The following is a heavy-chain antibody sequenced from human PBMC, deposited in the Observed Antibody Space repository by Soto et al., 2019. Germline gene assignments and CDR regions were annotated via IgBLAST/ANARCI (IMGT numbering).Heavy chain of an antibody. D-gene: IGHD5-12*01. CDR2: INPKSGGT. Sequence: GASVKVSCKATGYTFSGYYMHWVRQAPGQGLEWMGWINPKSGGTYYLQKFQGRVTMTRDTSISSAYMELSRLSFDDTATYYCARGNSGDDDEFDYWVQGTPVTVSS. CDR3: ARGNSGDDDEFDY. CDR1: GYTFSGYY. J-gene: IGHJ4*02. V-gene: IGHV1-2*02.